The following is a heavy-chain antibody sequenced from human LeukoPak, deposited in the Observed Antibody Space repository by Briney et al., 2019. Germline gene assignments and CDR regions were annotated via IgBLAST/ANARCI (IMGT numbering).Heavy chain of an antibody. V-gene: IGHV4-4*07. Sequence: SETLSLTCTVSGASINSYYWIWIRQPAGKGLEWIGRIYTSGSTNYNPALKSRVTMSVDTSNNQFSLKLNSVTAADTAVYHCGAARWQQIDYWGQGTPVTVSS. D-gene: IGHD5-24*01. CDR1: GASINSYY. CDR3: GAARWQQIDY. CDR2: IYTSGST. J-gene: IGHJ4*02.